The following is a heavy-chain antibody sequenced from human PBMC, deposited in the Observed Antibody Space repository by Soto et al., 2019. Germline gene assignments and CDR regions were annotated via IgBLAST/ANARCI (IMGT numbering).Heavy chain of an antibody. CDR3: ATGGRGYSYAPRSYFEY. Sequence: QVQLVQSGAEVKKPGSSVKVTCKASGAIFSSNAISWVRQAPGQGLEWMGGIIPIFGRTNYAQKFQGRVTITADESTRTAYMELSSLKSEDTAVYYCATGGRGYSYAPRSYFEYWGQGTLVTVSS. CDR2: IIPIFGRT. J-gene: IGHJ4*02. D-gene: IGHD5-18*01. CDR1: GAIFSSNA. V-gene: IGHV1-69*01.